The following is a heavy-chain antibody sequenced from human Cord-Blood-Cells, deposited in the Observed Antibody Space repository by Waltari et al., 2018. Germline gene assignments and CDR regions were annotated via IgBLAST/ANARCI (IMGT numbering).Heavy chain of an antibody. V-gene: IGHV3-7*01. CDR1: GFTFSSYW. CDR2: IKQDGREK. J-gene: IGHJ4*02. D-gene: IGHD4-4*01. Sequence: EVQLVESGGGLVQPGGSLRLSCAASGFTFSSYWMSWVRQAPGKGLEWVANIKQDGREKYYGDSVKGRFTISRDNAKNSLYLQMNSLRAEDTAVYYCARDYSNYYFDYWGQGTLVTVSS. CDR3: ARDYSNYYFDY.